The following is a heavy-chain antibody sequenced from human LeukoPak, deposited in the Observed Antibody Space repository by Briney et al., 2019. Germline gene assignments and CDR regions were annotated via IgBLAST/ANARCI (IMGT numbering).Heavy chain of an antibody. CDR2: IYPGDSDT. J-gene: IGHJ3*02. D-gene: IGHD3-22*01. CDR1: GYSFTSYW. V-gene: IGHV5-51*01. CDR3: ARPQTYYDSSGYYYPGAFDI. Sequence: HGESLKISCKGSGYSFTSYWIGWVRQMPGKGLEWMGIIYPGDSDTRYSPSFQGQVTISADKSISTAYLQWSSLKASDTAMYYCARPQTYYDSSGYYYPGAFDIWGQGTMVTVSS.